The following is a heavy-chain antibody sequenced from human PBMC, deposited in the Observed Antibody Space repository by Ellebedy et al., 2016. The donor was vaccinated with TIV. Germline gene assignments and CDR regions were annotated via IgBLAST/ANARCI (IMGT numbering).Heavy chain of an antibody. CDR3: STAKRAVAGHYYYYVMDV. J-gene: IGHJ6*02. Sequence: PGGSLRLSCAASGFIVSNAWMNWVRHSPGKGLEWIGRRTSKSAGGSIDYAAPVKGRFSISRDDSENTFYLQMNSLKTNDTAVYYCSTAKRAVAGHYYYYVMDVWGQGTTVTVSS. CDR1: GFIVSNAW. CDR2: RTSKSAGGSI. D-gene: IGHD6-19*01. V-gene: IGHV3-15*07.